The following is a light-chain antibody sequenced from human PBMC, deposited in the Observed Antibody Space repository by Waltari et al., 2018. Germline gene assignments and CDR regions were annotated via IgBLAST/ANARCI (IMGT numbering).Light chain of an antibody. CDR2: AAS. J-gene: IGKJ5*01. Sequence: TVRGSQAINTNLAWFQRKPGKALKSLIYAASSLQSWIPSKFSGSGSVTDFTLTISSLQPEDFATYYCQQYDTYPITFGQGTRLDIK. CDR1: QAINTN. CDR3: QQYDTYPIT. V-gene: IGKV1-16*02.